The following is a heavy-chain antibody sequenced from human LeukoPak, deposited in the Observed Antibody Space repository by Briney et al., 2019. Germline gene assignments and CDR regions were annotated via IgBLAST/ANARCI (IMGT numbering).Heavy chain of an antibody. J-gene: IGHJ1*01. V-gene: IGHV3-7*04. Sequence: PGGSLRLSCAASGFTFSNYWMSWVRQAPGKGLEWVANIKPDGSEKYYMDSVKGRFTISRDNAKNSLSLQMNSLRAEDTAAYHCARDLGYFQHWGQGTLVTVSS. CDR1: GFTFSNYW. CDR2: IKPDGSEK. CDR3: ARDLGYFQH.